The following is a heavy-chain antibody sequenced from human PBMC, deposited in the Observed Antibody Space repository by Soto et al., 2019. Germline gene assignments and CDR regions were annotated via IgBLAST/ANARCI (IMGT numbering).Heavy chain of an antibody. J-gene: IGHJ5*02. CDR3: ARDRGEQQLVNWFDP. Sequence: SETLSLTCTVSGGSISSYYWSWIRQPAGKGLEWIGRIYTSGSTNYNPSLKSRVTMSVDTSKNQFSLKLSSVTAADTAVYYCARDRGEQQLVNWFDPWGQGTLVTVSS. CDR1: GGSISSYY. CDR2: IYTSGST. V-gene: IGHV4-4*07. D-gene: IGHD6-13*01.